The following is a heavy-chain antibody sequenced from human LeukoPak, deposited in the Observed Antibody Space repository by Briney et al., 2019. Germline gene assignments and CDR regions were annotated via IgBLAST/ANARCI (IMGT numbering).Heavy chain of an antibody. CDR3: ARYGSGSYYTSSPYYGMDV. J-gene: IGHJ6*04. D-gene: IGHD3-10*01. Sequence: GGSLRLSCAASGFTFSSYEMNWVRQAPGKGLEWVSYISSSGSTIYYADSAKGRFTISRDNAKNSLYLQMNSLRAEDTAVYYCARYGSGSYYTSSPYYGMDVWGKGTTVTVSS. CDR2: ISSSGSTI. V-gene: IGHV3-48*03. CDR1: GFTFSSYE.